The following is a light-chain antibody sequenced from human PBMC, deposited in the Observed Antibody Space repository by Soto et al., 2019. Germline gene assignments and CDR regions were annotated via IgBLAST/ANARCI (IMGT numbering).Light chain of an antibody. Sequence: EIVLTQSPATLSFSPGERATLSCRASQSVSGYLAWYQQKPGQAPRLLMYDASNRATGIPARFGGSGSGTDFTLTISGLEPEDFAVYYCQQRSNWPSSFGGGTKVEIK. CDR2: DAS. CDR1: QSVSGY. J-gene: IGKJ4*01. V-gene: IGKV3-11*01. CDR3: QQRSNWPSS.